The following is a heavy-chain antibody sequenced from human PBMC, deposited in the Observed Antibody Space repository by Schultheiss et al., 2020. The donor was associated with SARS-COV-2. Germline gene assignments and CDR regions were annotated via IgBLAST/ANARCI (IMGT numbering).Heavy chain of an antibody. Sequence: GESLKISCKASGYSYTTYWIGWVRQMPGKGLEWMGVIYPADSDARYSQSFQGQVTFSVDKSINTAYLQWNSLKAWDTAMYYCARPMRGISEPFDVWGQGTMVTVSS. CDR1: GYSYTTYW. D-gene: IGHD3-10*01. CDR2: IYPADSDA. CDR3: ARPMRGISEPFDV. V-gene: IGHV5-51*01. J-gene: IGHJ3*01.